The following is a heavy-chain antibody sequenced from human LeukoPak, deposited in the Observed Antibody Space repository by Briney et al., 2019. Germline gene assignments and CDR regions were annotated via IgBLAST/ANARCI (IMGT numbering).Heavy chain of an antibody. J-gene: IGHJ4*02. V-gene: IGHV4-39*01. CDR1: DGSIISSNYF. Sequence: SETLSLTCSVSDGSIISSNYFWGWIRQPPGKGLEWIGLISYSGNTYYNPSLKSRVTIFADTSKNQFSLKLTSVTAADTAVYYCARRGISMIRGLITYYFVYCGQGILVTVSS. D-gene: IGHD3-10*01. CDR3: ARRGISMIRGLITYYFVY. CDR2: ISYSGNT.